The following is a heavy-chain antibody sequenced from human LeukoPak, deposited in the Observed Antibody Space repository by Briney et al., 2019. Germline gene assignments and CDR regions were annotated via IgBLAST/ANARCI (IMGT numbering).Heavy chain of an antibody. CDR2: ISAYNGNT. V-gene: IGHV1-18*01. CDR3: ARQDSGSGRLGGYYYYMGV. CDR1: GYTFTSYG. D-gene: IGHD1-26*01. J-gene: IGHJ6*03. Sequence: EASVKVSCKASGYTFTSYGISWVRQAPGQGLEWMGWISAYNGNTNYAQKLQGRVTMTTDTSTSTAYMELRSLRSDDTAVYYCARQDSGSGRLGGYYYYMGVWGKGTTVTVSS.